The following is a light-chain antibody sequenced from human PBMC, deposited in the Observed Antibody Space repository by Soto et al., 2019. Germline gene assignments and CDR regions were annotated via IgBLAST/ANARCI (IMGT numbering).Light chain of an antibody. V-gene: IGKV1-5*01. CDR1: QSISNW. CDR3: QQYNGYSRT. Sequence: DIQMTQSPSTLPASVGDRVTITCRASQSISNWLAWYQQKPGKAPDLLISDVSSLERGVPSRFSGSGSGTEFTLTISSMQPDDFATYYCQQYNGYSRTFGQGTKVDIK. CDR2: DVS. J-gene: IGKJ1*01.